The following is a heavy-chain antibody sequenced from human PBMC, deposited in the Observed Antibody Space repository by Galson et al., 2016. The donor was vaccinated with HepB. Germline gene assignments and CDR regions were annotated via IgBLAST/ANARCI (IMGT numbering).Heavy chain of an antibody. V-gene: IGHV4-31*03. J-gene: IGHJ5*02. CDR1: GASISRGGYF. D-gene: IGHD3-16*01. Sequence: LSLTCTVSGASISRGGYFWNWIRHHPVKGLEWLGYIDSSGSAFYNPSLKSRITISIDTSKNLFSLKVNSVTAADTAVYYCARDLGGIDPWGQGTLVTVSS. CDR2: IDSSGSA. CDR3: ARDLGGIDP.